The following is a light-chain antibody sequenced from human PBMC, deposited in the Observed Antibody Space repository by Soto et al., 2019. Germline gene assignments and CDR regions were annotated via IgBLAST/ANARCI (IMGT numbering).Light chain of an antibody. Sequence: QAVVTQSSSASASLGSSVKLTCTLSSGHSSYIIAWHQQQPGKAPRYLMKLEGSGSYNKGSGVPDRFSGSSSGADRYLTISNLQFEDEADYYCETWESNTRVFGGGTKLTVL. CDR3: ETWESNTRV. CDR2: LEGSGSY. CDR1: SGHSSYI. V-gene: IGLV4-60*02. J-gene: IGLJ3*02.